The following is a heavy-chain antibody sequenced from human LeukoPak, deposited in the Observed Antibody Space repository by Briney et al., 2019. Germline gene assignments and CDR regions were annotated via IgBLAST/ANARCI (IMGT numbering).Heavy chain of an antibody. V-gene: IGHV3-23*01. CDR1: GFTFSNYG. D-gene: IGHD5-18*01. CDR3: ARDERWIQFDY. J-gene: IGHJ4*02. CDR2: IVGSGVTT. Sequence: GGSLRLSCVASGFTFSNYGMNWVRQAPGKGLEWVSGIVGSGVTTYYADSVKGRFTISRDNSKNTLYLHMNGLRVEDTAIYYCARDERWIQFDYWGQGTLVTVSS.